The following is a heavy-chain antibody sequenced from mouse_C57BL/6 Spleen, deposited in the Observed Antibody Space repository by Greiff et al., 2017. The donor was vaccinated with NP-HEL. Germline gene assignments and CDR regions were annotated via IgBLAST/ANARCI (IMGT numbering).Heavy chain of an antibody. CDR2: INPGSGGT. V-gene: IGHV1-54*01. CDR3: AREGMYFDY. CDR1: GYAFTNYL. J-gene: IGHJ2*01. Sequence: QVQLKESGAELVRPGTSVKVSCKASGYAFTNYLIEWVKQRPGQGLEWIGVINPGSGGTNYNEKFKGKATLTADKSSSTAYMQLSSLTSEDSAVYFCAREGMYFDYWGQGTTLTVSS.